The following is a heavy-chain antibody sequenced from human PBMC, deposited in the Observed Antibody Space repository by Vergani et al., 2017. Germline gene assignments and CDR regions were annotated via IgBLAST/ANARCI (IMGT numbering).Heavy chain of an antibody. CDR2: ISDSGGST. CDR3: AKSLAAPGTSNPDY. Sequence: EVQLLESGGGLVKPGGSLRLSCAASGFTFRSYAMSWVRQAPGQGLEWVSVISDSGGSTSYAASVKGRFTISRDNSKNTLYLQMNSLRAEDTAAYYCAKSLAAPGTSNPDYWGQGTLVTVSS. D-gene: IGHD6-13*01. V-gene: IGHV3-23*01. J-gene: IGHJ4*02. CDR1: GFTFRSYA.